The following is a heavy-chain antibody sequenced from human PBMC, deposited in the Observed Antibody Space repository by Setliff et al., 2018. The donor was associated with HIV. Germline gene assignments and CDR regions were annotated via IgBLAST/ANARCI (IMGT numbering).Heavy chain of an antibody. Sequence: SETLSLTCAVSGVSIGSSSYFWGWIRRPPGTGLDWIGSIYFSGSTYYNPSLESRVTISSDTSKNLFSLKLTTVTAADAAVYYCTRDTGYILSGYRPHWYFDLWGRGTLVTVSS. CDR2: IYFSGST. CDR3: TRDTGYILSGYRPHWYFDL. CDR1: GVSIGSSSYF. J-gene: IGHJ2*01. D-gene: IGHD3-9*01. V-gene: IGHV4-39*07.